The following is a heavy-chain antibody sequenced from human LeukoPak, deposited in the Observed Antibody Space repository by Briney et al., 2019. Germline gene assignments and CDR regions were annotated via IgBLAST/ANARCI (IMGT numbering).Heavy chain of an antibody. CDR1: GGTFSSYA. CDR3: AVWFGELSPFDY. Sequence: SVKVSCKASGGTFSSYAISWVRQAPGQGLEWMGGIIPIFGTANYAQKFQGRVTITADESTSTAYMELSSLRSEDTAVYYCAVWFGELSPFDYWGRRTLVTVSS. CDR2: IIPIFGTA. V-gene: IGHV1-69*13. J-gene: IGHJ4*02. D-gene: IGHD3-10*01.